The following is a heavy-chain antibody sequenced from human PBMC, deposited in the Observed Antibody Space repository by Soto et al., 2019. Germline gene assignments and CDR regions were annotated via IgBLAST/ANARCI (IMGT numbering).Heavy chain of an antibody. CDR3: TRDAGHGRGGICYVFPMDV. V-gene: IGHV3-66*01. J-gene: IGHJ6*04. Sequence: EVQLVESGGDLVQPGGSLRLSCAASGFTVSSKYMSWVRQAPGKGLEWVSLIQRGGSTYYAGSVKGRFTISRDNSMNTLFLQMNSLRVEDQAVYYCTRDAGHGRGGICYVFPMDVWGKGSTVTVSA. D-gene: IGHD2-15*01. CDR1: GFTVSSKY. CDR2: IQRGGST.